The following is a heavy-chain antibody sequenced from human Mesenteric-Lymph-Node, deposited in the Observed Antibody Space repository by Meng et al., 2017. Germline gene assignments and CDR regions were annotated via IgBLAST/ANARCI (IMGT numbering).Heavy chain of an antibody. Sequence: GESLKISCAASGFTFSNYAVTWVRQAPGKGLQWVSSISGSGDTTYYAGSVKGRFTISRDNSKNTLYLQMNSLRAEDTAVYYCARDHYGDYLVAYWGQGTLVTVSS. V-gene: IGHV3-23*01. CDR3: ARDHYGDYLVAY. CDR1: GFTFSNYA. D-gene: IGHD4-17*01. J-gene: IGHJ4*02. CDR2: ISGSGDTT.